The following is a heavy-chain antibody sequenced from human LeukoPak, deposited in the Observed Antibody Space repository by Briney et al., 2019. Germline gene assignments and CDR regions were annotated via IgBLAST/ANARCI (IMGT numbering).Heavy chain of an antibody. V-gene: IGHV4-59*07. Sequence: SDTLSLTCTVSGGSISSYYWSWIRQPPGKGLEWIGYIYYSGSTNYNPSLKSRVTISVDTSKNQFSLKLSSVTAADTAVYYCARVQAYGGKGYFDYWGQGTLVTVSS. CDR2: IYYSGST. CDR3: ARVQAYGGKGYFDY. D-gene: IGHD4-23*01. CDR1: GGSISSYY. J-gene: IGHJ4*02.